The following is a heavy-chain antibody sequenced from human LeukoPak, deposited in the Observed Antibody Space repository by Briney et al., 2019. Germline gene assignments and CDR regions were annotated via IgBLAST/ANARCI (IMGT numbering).Heavy chain of an antibody. CDR3: ARGSGFYYGSGSPPTAVDV. D-gene: IGHD3-10*01. Sequence: SEILSLTCAVSGGSISSGGYSWSWIRQPPGKGLECIGYIYHSGITYSNPSLKSRVTISVDRSKNQFSLKLSSVTAADTAVYYCARGSGFYYGSGSPPTAVDVWGQGTTVTVSS. CDR2: IYHSGIT. CDR1: GGSISSGGYS. V-gene: IGHV4-30-2*01. J-gene: IGHJ6*02.